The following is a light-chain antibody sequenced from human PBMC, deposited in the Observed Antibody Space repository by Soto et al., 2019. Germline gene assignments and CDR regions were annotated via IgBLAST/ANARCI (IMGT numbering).Light chain of an antibody. CDR1: QSVDTW. Sequence: DIQMTQSPSTLSASIGDTVTITCRTSQSVDTWLAWYQHKAGKAPKLLLYRASSLATGVPSRFSGSGSGTAFTLTITSLQPDDFANYYCQHYNDYSRVFGQGTQVEIK. V-gene: IGKV1-5*03. J-gene: IGKJ1*01. CDR2: RAS. CDR3: QHYNDYSRV.